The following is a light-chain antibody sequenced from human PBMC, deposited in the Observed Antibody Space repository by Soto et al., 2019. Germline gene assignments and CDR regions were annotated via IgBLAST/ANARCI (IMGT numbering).Light chain of an antibody. CDR2: KVS. CDR1: SGDIGGYKY. Sequence: QSALTQPPSASGSPGQSVTISCTGTSGDIGGYKYVSWYQQHPGKAPKLMISKVSDRPSGVSNRFSGSKSGNTASLTISGLQAEDEAHYYCSSYTSSSTVMFGGGTKLTVL. J-gene: IGLJ3*02. CDR3: SSYTSSSTVM. V-gene: IGLV2-14*01.